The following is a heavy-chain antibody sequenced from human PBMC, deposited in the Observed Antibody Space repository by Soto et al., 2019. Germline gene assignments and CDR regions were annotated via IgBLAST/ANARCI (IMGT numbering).Heavy chain of an antibody. CDR3: ARRSDYGDY. CDR1: GYRFTIYG. CDR2: ISTHNGSP. V-gene: IGHV1-18*01. J-gene: IGHJ4*02. Sequence: QVQLVQSGAEVKKPGASVKVSCRASGYRFTIYGISWVRQAPGQGLEWMGWISTHNGSPNYSQKFQDRLTMTTDASTNTAYMELTGLRSDDTAVHFCARRSDYGDYWGQGSLVVVSS.